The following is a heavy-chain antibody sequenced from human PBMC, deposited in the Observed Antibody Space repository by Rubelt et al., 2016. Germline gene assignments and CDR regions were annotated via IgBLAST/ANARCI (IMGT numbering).Heavy chain of an antibody. CDR2: IEPDGSDK. V-gene: IGHV3-7*03. CDR3: LSSLADFDY. Sequence: EVQLLESGGGVVQPGRSLRLSCAASGFTFSSYGMHWVRQAPGKGLEWVANIEPDGSDKDYVDSVKGRFTISRDNADNSLFLQMNSLRAEDTAVYYCLSSLADFDYWGQGTLVTVSS. J-gene: IGHJ4*02. CDR1: GFTFSSYG. D-gene: IGHD2/OR15-2a*01.